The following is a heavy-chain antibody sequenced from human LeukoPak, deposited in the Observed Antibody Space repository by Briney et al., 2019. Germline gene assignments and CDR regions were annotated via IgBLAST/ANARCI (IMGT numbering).Heavy chain of an antibody. V-gene: IGHV1-2*02. CDR2: INPNSGGT. J-gene: IGHJ5*02. CDR1: GYTFTGYY. Sequence: GASVKVPCKASGYTFTGYYMHWVRQAPGQGLEWMGWINPNSGGTNYAQKFQGRVTMTRDTSISTAYMELSRLRSDDTAVYYCARDGDDIVVVVAATLENWFDPWGQGTLVTVSS. D-gene: IGHD2-15*01. CDR3: ARDGDDIVVVVAATLENWFDP.